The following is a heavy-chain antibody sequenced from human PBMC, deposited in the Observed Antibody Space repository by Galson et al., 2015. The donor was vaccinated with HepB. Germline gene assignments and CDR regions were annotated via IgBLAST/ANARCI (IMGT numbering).Heavy chain of an antibody. J-gene: IGHJ4*02. CDR2: ITGEGDST. CDR3: AKGYGLLDS. CDR1: GFAFDSHA. D-gene: IGHD5-18*01. V-gene: IGHV3-23*01. Sequence: SLRLSCAASGFAFDSHAMSWVRQAPGRGLEWISGITGEGDSTFYADSVKGRFTVSKDNSNNMLYLQMNSLRAEDAGLYFCAKGYGLLDSWGQGILVTVSS.